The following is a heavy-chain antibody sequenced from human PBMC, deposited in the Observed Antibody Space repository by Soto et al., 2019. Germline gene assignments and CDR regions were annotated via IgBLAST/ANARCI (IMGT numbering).Heavy chain of an antibody. Sequence: SETLSLTCAVYGGSFSGYYWSWIRQPPGKGLEWIGEINHSGSTNYNPSLKSRVTISVDTSKNQFSLKLSSVTAADTAVYYCARGLDYGDYVFDYWGQGTLVTVSS. CDR1: GGSFSGYY. D-gene: IGHD4-17*01. CDR2: INHSGST. CDR3: ARGLDYGDYVFDY. J-gene: IGHJ4*02. V-gene: IGHV4-34*01.